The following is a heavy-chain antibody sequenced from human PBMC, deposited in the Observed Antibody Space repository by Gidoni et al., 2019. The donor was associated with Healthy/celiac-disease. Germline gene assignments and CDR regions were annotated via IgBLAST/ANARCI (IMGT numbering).Heavy chain of an antibody. V-gene: IGHV3-23*01. CDR3: AKGSAGGCQKYWYFDL. CDR1: EFTFSSYA. Sequence: EVQLLESGGGWVQPGGSLRLSCAASEFTFSSYAMSWVRQAPGKGLGWVSALSGSGGSTYYEDSVKGRFTISRDNSKNPLYLQMNSLRAEDTAVYYCAKGSAGGCQKYWYFDLWGRGTLVTVSS. J-gene: IGHJ2*01. CDR2: LSGSGGST. D-gene: IGHD3-10*01.